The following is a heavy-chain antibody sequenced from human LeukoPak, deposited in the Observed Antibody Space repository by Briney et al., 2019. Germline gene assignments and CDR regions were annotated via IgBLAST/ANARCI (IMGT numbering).Heavy chain of an antibody. CDR1: GGTFSSYA. D-gene: IGHD3-10*01. Sequence: ASVKVSCKASGGTFSSYAINWVRPAPGQGLEWMGGIIPIFGTANYAQKFQGRVTITADESTSTAYMELSSLRSEDTAVYYCARVKRERWFGEDIWGQGTLVTVSS. J-gene: IGHJ4*02. CDR3: ARVKRERWFGEDI. CDR2: IIPIFGTA. V-gene: IGHV1-69*13.